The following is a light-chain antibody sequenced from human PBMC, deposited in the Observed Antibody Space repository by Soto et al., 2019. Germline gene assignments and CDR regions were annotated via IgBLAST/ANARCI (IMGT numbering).Light chain of an antibody. CDR2: DAS. J-gene: IGKJ1*01. CDR3: QHYNSYSEA. Sequence: AIRMTQSPSSLSASTGDRVSITCRATQDIGTYLAWYQQIPGKAPKLLIYDASTLQTGVPSRFSGSGSGTEFTLTISSLQPDDFATYYCQHYNSYSEAFGQGTKVDIK. V-gene: IGKV1-8*01. CDR1: QDIGTY.